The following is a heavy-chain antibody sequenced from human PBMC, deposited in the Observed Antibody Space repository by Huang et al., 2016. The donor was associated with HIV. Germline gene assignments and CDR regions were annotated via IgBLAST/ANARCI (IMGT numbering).Heavy chain of an antibody. CDR2: MNPNSGNT. CDR1: GYSFASYD. J-gene: IGHJ4*02. CDR3: VRGWYIAALPYFDY. V-gene: IGHV1-8*01. D-gene: IGHD6-6*01. Sequence: QVQLVQSGAEVRKPGASVQVSCEASGYSFASYDINWVRQATGQGLEWMGWMNPNSGNTGYAQKFQGRVTMTRNTSISTAYMELSSLRSEDTAKYFCVRGWYIAALPYFDYWGQGTLVTVSS.